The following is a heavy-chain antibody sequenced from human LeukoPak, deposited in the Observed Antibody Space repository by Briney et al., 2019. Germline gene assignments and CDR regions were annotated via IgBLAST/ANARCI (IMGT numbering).Heavy chain of an antibody. CDR3: AKGNVGATIY. D-gene: IGHD1-26*01. CDR2: IRYDGSNK. J-gene: IGHJ4*02. Sequence: PGGSLRLYCAASGFTFSSYGMDWVRQAPGKGLEWVAFIRYDGSNKYYADSVKGRFTISRDNSKNTLYLQMNSLRAEDTAVYYCAKGNVGATIYWGQGTLVTVSS. V-gene: IGHV3-30*02. CDR1: GFTFSSYG.